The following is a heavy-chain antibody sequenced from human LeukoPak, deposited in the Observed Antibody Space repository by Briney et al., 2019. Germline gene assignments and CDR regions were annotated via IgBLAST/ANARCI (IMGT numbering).Heavy chain of an antibody. V-gene: IGHV5-51*01. Sequence: GESLKISCKGSGYSFTNYWIGWVRQMPGKGLDWMGIIYPGDSDTRYSPSFQGQVTISADKSISTAYLQWSSLKDSDTAMYYCARSVAAAGTDYWGQGTMVTVSS. CDR3: ARSVAAAGTDY. J-gene: IGHJ4*02. CDR2: IYPGDSDT. D-gene: IGHD6-13*01. CDR1: GYSFTNYW.